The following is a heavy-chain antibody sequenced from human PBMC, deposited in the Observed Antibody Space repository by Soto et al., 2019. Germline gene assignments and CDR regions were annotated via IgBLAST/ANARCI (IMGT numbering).Heavy chain of an antibody. CDR3: ARDWTTVTTESFDY. J-gene: IGHJ4*02. CDR1: GFTFSSYA. V-gene: IGHV3-30-3*01. D-gene: IGHD4-17*01. Sequence: RLSCAASGFTFSSYAMHWVRQAPGKGLEWVAVISYDGSNKYYADSVKGRFTISRDNSKSTLYLQMNSLRAEDTAVYYCARDWTTVTTESFDYWGQGTLVTVSS. CDR2: ISYDGSNK.